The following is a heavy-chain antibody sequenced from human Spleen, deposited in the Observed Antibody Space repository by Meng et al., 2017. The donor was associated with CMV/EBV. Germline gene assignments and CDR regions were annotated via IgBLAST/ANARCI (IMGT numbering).Heavy chain of an antibody. CDR1: GYTFTSFG. CDR2: TSAYTANT. J-gene: IGHJ4*02. V-gene: IGHV1-18*01. Sequence: CMASGYTFTSFGISWVRQAPRQGLEWMGWTSAYTANTNYAQKFQGRVTMTTDTTTSTAYMELRSLRSDDTAVYYYARGGPLGDHFDYWGQGALVTVSS. D-gene: IGHD3-10*01. CDR3: ARGGPLGDHFDY.